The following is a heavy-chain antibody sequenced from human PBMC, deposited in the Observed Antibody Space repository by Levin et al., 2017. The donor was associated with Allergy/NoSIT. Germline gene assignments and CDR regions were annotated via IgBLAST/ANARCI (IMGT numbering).Heavy chain of an antibody. V-gene: IGHV3-23*01. CDR1: GFTFSSYA. D-gene: IGHD3-22*01. CDR3: AKDPRWMYYYGSSGWSPAYYFDY. CDR2: ISGSGGST. Sequence: GGSLRLSCAASGFTFSSYAMRWVRQAPGKGLEWVSAISGSGGSTYYADSVKGRFTISRDNSKNTLYLQMNSLRAEDTAVYYCAKDPRWMYYYGSSGWSPAYYFDYWGQGTLVTVSS. J-gene: IGHJ4*02.